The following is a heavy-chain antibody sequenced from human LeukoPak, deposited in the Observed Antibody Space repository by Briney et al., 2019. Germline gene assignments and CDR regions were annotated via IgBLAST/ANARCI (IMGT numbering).Heavy chain of an antibody. Sequence: PGGSLRLSCAASGFTFTNTWMGWVRQAPGKGLDWVGRIKSETDGATTDYATPVKGRFVISRDDSKNMVYLQMNSLKTEDTAVYYCTLGGGILFSDYWGQGTLVTVSS. CDR2: IKSETDGATT. D-gene: IGHD3-16*01. CDR3: TLGGGILFSDY. CDR1: GFTFTNTW. V-gene: IGHV3-15*01. J-gene: IGHJ4*02.